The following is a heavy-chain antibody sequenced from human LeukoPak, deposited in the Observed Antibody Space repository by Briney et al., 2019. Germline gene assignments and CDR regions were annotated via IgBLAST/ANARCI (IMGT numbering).Heavy chain of an antibody. CDR1: GFTFSSYS. J-gene: IGHJ4*02. D-gene: IGHD3-16*02. V-gene: IGHV3-21*01. CDR3: ARNVWGSYPYYFDY. Sequence: PGGSLRLSCAASGFTFSSYSMNWVRQAPGKGLEWVSSISSSSSYIYYADSVKGRFTISRDNAKNSLYLQMNSLRAEDTAVYYCARNVWGSYPYYFDYWGLGTLVTVSS. CDR2: ISSSSSYI.